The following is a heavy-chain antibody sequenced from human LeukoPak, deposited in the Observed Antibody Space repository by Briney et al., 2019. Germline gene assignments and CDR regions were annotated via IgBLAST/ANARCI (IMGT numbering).Heavy chain of an antibody. V-gene: IGHV3-23*01. J-gene: IGHJ6*03. CDR3: ANGNRCTSPNCLGYYYFYMDV. Sequence: GGSLRLSCAASGFTFSSYAMSWVRQAPGKGLEWVSAISGSGGSTYYADSVKGRFTISRDNSRDTLYLQMNSLRAEDTAVYYCANGNRCTSPNCLGYYYFYMDVWGKGTTVTVSS. D-gene: IGHD2-8*01. CDR2: ISGSGGST. CDR1: GFTFSSYA.